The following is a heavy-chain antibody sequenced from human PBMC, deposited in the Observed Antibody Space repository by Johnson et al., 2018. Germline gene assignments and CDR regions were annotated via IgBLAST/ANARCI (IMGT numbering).Heavy chain of an antibody. D-gene: IGHD1-1*01. CDR1: GFTFSSSG. J-gene: IGHJ3*02. V-gene: IGHV3-30*18. CDR3: AKPRQLRNFPDAFDI. Sequence: QVQLVESGGGVVQPGRSLRLSCAASGFTFSSSGMHWVRQAPGKGLEWVAVISYDGSNKSYAATVKGRFTISRDNAKNTLYLQTNSLRAEDTAVYYCAKPRQLRNFPDAFDIWGQGTMVTVSS. CDR2: ISYDGSNK.